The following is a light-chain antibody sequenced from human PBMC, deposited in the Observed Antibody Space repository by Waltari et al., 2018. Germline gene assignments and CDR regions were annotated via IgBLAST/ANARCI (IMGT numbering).Light chain of an antibody. Sequence: DIVMTQSPDSVAVSLGERAPINCKSSQSVLYSSNNKNYLALYQHKPGQPPKLLVHWASTQESGVPDRFSGSGSGTDFTLTISSLQAEDVAVYYCQQYYSTPFTFGPGTKVEIK. CDR2: WAS. CDR3: QQYYSTPFT. J-gene: IGKJ3*01. V-gene: IGKV4-1*01. CDR1: QSVLYSSNNKNY.